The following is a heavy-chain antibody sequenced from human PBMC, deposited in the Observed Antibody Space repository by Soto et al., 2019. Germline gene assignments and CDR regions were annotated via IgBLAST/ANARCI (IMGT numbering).Heavy chain of an antibody. CDR1: EGTFSSYA. J-gene: IGHJ6*02. CDR2: IIPIFGTA. CDR3: ASSVTIFGVVTWTPKNYYYYGMDV. V-gene: IGHV1-69*01. Sequence: QVQLVQSGAEVKKPGSSVKVSCKASEGTFSSYAISWVRQAPGQGLEWMGGIIPIFGTANYAQKFQGRVTITADESTSTAYMELSSLRSEDTAVYYCASSVTIFGVVTWTPKNYYYYGMDVWGQGTTVTVSS. D-gene: IGHD3-3*01.